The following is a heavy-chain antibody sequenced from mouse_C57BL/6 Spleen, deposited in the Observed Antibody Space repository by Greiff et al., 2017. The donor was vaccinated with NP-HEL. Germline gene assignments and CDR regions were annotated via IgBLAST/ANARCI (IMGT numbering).Heavy chain of an antibody. D-gene: IGHD3-2*02. CDR3: ARRSVSSGYALSY. V-gene: IGHV5-6*01. J-gene: IGHJ2*01. Sequence: EVQLVESGGDLVKPGGSLKLSCAASGFTFSSYGMSWVRQTPDKRLEWVATISSGGSYTYYPDSVKGRFTISRDNAKNTLYLQMSSQKSENTAMYYCARRSVSSGYALSYWGQGTTLTVSS. CDR1: GFTFSSYG. CDR2: ISSGGSYT.